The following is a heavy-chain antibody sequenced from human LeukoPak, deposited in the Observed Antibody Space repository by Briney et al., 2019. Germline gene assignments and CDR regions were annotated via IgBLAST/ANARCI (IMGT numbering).Heavy chain of an antibody. CDR3: ARGSLRGYYYMDV. CDR2: ISSSSSYI. J-gene: IGHJ6*03. CDR1: GFTFSSYS. Sequence: GGSLRLSCAASGFTFSSYSMNWVRQAPGKGLEWVSSISSSSSYIYYADSVRGRFTISRDNAKNSLYLQMNSLRAEDTAVYYCARGSLRGYYYMDVWGKGTTVTVSS. V-gene: IGHV3-21*01.